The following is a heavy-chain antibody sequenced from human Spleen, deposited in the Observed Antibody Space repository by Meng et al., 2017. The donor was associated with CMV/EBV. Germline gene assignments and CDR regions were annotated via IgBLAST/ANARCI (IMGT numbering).Heavy chain of an antibody. CDR2: ISSSSSTI. V-gene: IGHV3-48*04. CDR3: ARDHDY. CDR1: AFTFSSYS. J-gene: IGHJ4*02. Sequence: GESLKISCAASAFTFSSYSMNWVRQAPGKELEWVSYISSSSSTIYYADSVKGRFTISRDNAKNSLYLQMNSLRADDTAVYYCARDHDYWGQGTLVTVSS.